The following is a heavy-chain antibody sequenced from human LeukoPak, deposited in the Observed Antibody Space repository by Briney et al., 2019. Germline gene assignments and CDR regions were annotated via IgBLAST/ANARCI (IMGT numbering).Heavy chain of an antibody. CDR3: ARSLTNSFDY. CDR2: IHYSGST. V-gene: IGHV4-31*03. CDR1: SGSLSSGGYY. J-gene: IGHJ4*02. Sequence: SETLSLTCTVSSGSLSSGGYYWSWIRQHPGKGLEWIGYIHYSGSTYYNPSLKSRVTISVDTSKKQFSLKMNSVTAADTAVYYCARSLTNSFDYWGQGTLVTVSS. D-gene: IGHD4-11*01.